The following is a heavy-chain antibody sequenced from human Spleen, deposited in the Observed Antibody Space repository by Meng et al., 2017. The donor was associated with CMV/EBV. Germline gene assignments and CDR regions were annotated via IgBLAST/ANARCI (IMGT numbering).Heavy chain of an antibody. CDR1: GDDFTHDW. CDR3: ARHLSPINCADP. J-gene: IGHJ5*02. Sequence: GYGDDFTHDWQGWVRERPGTGLEWLRITYTGDSNTKYSPSFEGQVNISADKSINNAHLKWSRLKASDTGRYFCARHLSPINCADPWGQGTLVTVSS. CDR2: TYTGDSNT. V-gene: IGHV5-51*01. D-gene: IGHD5/OR15-5a*01.